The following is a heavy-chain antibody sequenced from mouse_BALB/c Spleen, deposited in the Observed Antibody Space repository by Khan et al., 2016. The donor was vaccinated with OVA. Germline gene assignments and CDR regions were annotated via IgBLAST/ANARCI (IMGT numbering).Heavy chain of an antibody. Sequence: QIQLVQSGAELAKPGASVKMSCKASGYTFINYWMLWVKQRPGQGLEWIGYINPSTGYTEYNQNFKDKATLTADKSSSTAYMQLSSLTSEDSAVYYCARGSLRWSIDYWGQGTTVTVSS. CDR3: ARGSLRWSIDY. CDR2: INPSTGYT. CDR1: GYTFINYW. D-gene: IGHD1-1*01. V-gene: IGHV1-7*01. J-gene: IGHJ2*01.